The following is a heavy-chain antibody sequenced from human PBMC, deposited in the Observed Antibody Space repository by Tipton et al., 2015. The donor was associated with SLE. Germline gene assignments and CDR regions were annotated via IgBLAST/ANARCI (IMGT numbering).Heavy chain of an antibody. D-gene: IGHD2-15*01. J-gene: IGHJ5*01. CDR2: FSPYSGNT. V-gene: IGHV1-18*04. CDR3: ATHRRWSSPLDS. CDR1: GYTFTTYG. Sequence: QLVQSGAEVKKPGASVKVSCKASGYTFTTYGISWVRQAPGQGLEWIGWFSPYSGNTNPAQNLQGGVTMTADTSTSTACMELRSLRSDDTAVYYCATHRRWSSPLDSWGQGTLVTVSS.